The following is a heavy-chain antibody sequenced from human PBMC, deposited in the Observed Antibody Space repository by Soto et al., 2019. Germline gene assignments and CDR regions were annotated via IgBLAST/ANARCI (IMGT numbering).Heavy chain of an antibody. CDR1: ADTFNSYS. CDR2: ITPVFGTA. CDR3: ARSLEGTTVTNWFDP. Sequence: QVQLVQSGAEVKKPGSSVKVSCKASADTFNSYSLSWLRQAPGQRLEWMGGITPVFGTADYAQSWEDRLTITADDSTSTVYMELSSLRSHDTAVYYCARSLEGTTVTNWFDPWGQGALVTVSS. D-gene: IGHD4-17*01. J-gene: IGHJ5*02. V-gene: IGHV1-69*01.